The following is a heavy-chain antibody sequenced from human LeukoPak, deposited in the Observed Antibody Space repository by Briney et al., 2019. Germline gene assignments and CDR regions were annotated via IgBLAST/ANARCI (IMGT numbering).Heavy chain of an antibody. Sequence: GGSLRLSCAASGFTFSNAWMSWVRQAPGKGLEWVSTISGGDESTYNADSVKGRFIISRDNSKNTLYLQMNSLRAEDTAVYYCAKGGGGSCSSSSCSTFFDYWGQGALVAVSS. CDR3: AKGGGGSCSSSSCSTFFDY. J-gene: IGHJ4*02. CDR2: ISGGDEST. V-gene: IGHV3-23*01. CDR1: GFTFSNAW. D-gene: IGHD2-15*01.